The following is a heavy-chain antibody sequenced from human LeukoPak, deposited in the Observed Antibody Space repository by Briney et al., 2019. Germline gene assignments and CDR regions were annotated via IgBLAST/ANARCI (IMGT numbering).Heavy chain of an antibody. CDR3: ARDRSAPWGYFAYFDY. Sequence: TTSETLSLTCTVSGGSISSSSYYWGWIRQPPGKGLEWIGSIYYSGSTYYNPSLKSRVTISVDTSKNQFSLKLSSVTAADTAVYYCARDRSAPWGYFAYFDYWGQGTLVTVSS. CDR2: IYYSGST. V-gene: IGHV4-39*07. CDR1: GGSISSSSYY. J-gene: IGHJ4*02. D-gene: IGHD1-26*01.